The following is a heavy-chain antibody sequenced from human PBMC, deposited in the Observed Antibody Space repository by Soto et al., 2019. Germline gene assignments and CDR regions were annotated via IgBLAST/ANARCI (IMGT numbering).Heavy chain of an antibody. CDR3: AGDSKWLIINGNWFDS. J-gene: IGHJ5*01. CDR1: GYSFINYG. CDR2: ISGSNGAT. Sequence: QVQLVQSGAEVKKPGASVKVSCKFSGYSFINYGMTWVRQAPGQGFEWMGWISGSNGATNYAQRFQGRVTLTTDTSTNTAYMELRSLRLDDTAIYYCAGDSKWLIINGNWFDSWGQGTLVTVSS. V-gene: IGHV1-18*04. D-gene: IGHD5-12*01.